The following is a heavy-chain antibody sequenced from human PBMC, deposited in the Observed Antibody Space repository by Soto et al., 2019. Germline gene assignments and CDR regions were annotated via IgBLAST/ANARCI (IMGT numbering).Heavy chain of an antibody. Sequence: QVQLQESGPGLVKPSGPLSLTGPVSGGPSGRITGGSWVGRPREKGLEWIGEIYHSGSTNYNPSLKSRVTISVDKSTNQFSLKLSSVTAADTAVYYCAKQPTPAVTGPDYWGQGTLVTVSS. CDR2: IYHSGST. J-gene: IGHJ4*02. D-gene: IGHD2-21*02. CDR1: GGPSGRITG. CDR3: AKQPTPAVTGPDY. V-gene: IGHV4-4*02.